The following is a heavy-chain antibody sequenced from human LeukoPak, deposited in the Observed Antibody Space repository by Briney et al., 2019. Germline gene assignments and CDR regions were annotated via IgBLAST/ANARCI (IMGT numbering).Heavy chain of an antibody. Sequence: PSETLSLTCTVSSGSMSRSSYYWGWIRQPPGKGLEWIGEINHSGSTNYNPSLKSRVTISVDTSKNQFSLKLSSVTAADTAVYYCASAGRGQQLVRAAKDSALNWFDPWGQGTLVTVSS. J-gene: IGHJ5*02. CDR1: SGSMSRSSYY. CDR2: INHSGST. CDR3: ASAGRGQQLVRAAKDSALNWFDP. D-gene: IGHD6-13*01. V-gene: IGHV4-39*07.